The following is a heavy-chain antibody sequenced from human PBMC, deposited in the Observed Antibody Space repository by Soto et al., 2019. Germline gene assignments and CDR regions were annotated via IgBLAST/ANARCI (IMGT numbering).Heavy chain of an antibody. J-gene: IGHJ5*02. D-gene: IGHD6-13*01. CDR2: IYYSGST. Sequence: QMQLQESGPGVVKPSETLSLTCTVSGDSISNYYWSWIRQSPGKGLEWIGYIYYSGSTNYNPSLTSRATTSLDTSQSQSALKLRSVTAADTAVYYCASCTSWQGRWCDPWRQGTLVTVSS. V-gene: IGHV4-59*08. CDR3: ASCTSWQGRWCDP. CDR1: GDSISNYY.